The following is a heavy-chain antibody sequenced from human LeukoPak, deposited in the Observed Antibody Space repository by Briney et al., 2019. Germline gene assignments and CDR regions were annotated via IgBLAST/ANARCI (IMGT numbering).Heavy chain of an antibody. CDR3: ARGPPPLLYYYGSGSSSARTYYFDY. J-gene: IGHJ4*02. D-gene: IGHD3-10*01. V-gene: IGHV4-31*03. Sequence: SETLSLTCTVSGGSISSGGYYWSWIRQHPGKGLEWIGYIYYSGSTYYNPSLKSRVTISVDTSKNQFSLKLSSVTAADTAVYYCARGPPPLLYYYGSGSSSARTYYFDYWGQGTLVTVSS. CDR1: GGSISSGGYY. CDR2: IYYSGST.